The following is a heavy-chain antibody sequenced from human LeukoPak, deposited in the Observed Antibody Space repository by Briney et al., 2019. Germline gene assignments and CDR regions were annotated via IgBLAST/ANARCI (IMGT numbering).Heavy chain of an antibody. CDR2: INHSGST. D-gene: IGHD3-3*01. J-gene: IGHJ4*02. CDR1: GGSFSGYY. CDR3: ARAFTIFGVVIRYYFYY. V-gene: IGHV4-34*01. Sequence: SETLSLTCAVYGGSFSGYYWSWIRQPSGKGLEWIGEINHSGSTNYNPSLKSRVTISVDTSKNQFSLKLSSVTAADTAVYYCARAFTIFGVVIRYYFYYWGQGTLVTVSS.